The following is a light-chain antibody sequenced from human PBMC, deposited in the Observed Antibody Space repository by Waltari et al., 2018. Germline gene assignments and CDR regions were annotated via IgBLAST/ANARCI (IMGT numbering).Light chain of an antibody. CDR1: QRVSSY. Sequence: EIVLTQSPATLSLSPGERATLSCRASQRVSSYLAWYQQKPGQAPRLLIEDASNRATGIPARFSGSGSGTDFTLTISSLEPEDFAVYYCQQRSNWPPFTFGPGTKVDIK. V-gene: IGKV3-11*01. J-gene: IGKJ3*01. CDR2: DAS. CDR3: QQRSNWPPFT.